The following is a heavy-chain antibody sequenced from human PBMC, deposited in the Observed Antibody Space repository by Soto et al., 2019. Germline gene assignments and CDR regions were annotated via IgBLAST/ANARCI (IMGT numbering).Heavy chain of an antibody. CDR1: GGTFSSYA. CDR3: ARSGGFWSGYVDYYYGMDV. V-gene: IGHV1-69*13. Sequence: SVKVSCKASGGTFSSYAISWVRQAPGQGLEWMGGIIPIFGTANYAQKFQGRVTITADESTSTAYMELSSLRSEDTAVYYCARSGGFWSGYVDYYYGMDVWGQGTTVTVSS. J-gene: IGHJ6*02. CDR2: IIPIFGTA. D-gene: IGHD3-3*01.